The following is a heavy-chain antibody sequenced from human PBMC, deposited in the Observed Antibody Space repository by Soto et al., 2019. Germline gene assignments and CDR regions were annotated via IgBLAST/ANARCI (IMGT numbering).Heavy chain of an antibody. J-gene: IGHJ5*02. CDR1: GFTFSSYW. CDR2: INSDGSST. Sequence: GGSLRLSCAASGFTFSSYWMHWVRQAPGKELVWVSRINSDGSSTSYADSVKGRFTISRDNAKNTLYLQMNSLRAEDTAVYYCARDRCEETGIVGAITTPWGQGNLVAGSS. V-gene: IGHV3-74*01. CDR3: ARDRCEETGIVGAITTP. D-gene: IGHD1-26*01.